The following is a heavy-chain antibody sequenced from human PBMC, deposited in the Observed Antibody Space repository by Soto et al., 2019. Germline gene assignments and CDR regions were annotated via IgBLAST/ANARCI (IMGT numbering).Heavy chain of an antibody. Sequence: GGSLRLSCAASGFTFSSYSMNWVRQAPGKGLEWVSSISSSSSYIYYADSVKGRFTISRDNAKNSLYLQMNSLRAEDTAVYYCARILGYCSGGSCYLDGMDVWGQGTTVTVSS. CDR1: GFTFSSYS. D-gene: IGHD2-15*01. V-gene: IGHV3-21*01. J-gene: IGHJ6*02. CDR3: ARILGYCSGGSCYLDGMDV. CDR2: ISSSSSYI.